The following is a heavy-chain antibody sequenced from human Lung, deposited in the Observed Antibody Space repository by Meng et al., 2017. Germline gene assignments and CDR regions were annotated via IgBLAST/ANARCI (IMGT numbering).Heavy chain of an antibody. V-gene: IGHV4-34*01. D-gene: IGHD4-11*01. CDR2: INHSGST. CDR3: ARGPTTMAHDFDY. J-gene: IGHJ4*02. CDR1: GGFFRDYY. Sequence: QVELQQWGAGLLKPSEALSLTCVVPGGFFRDYYWSWIRQPPGKGLEWIGEINHSGSTNYNPSLESRATISVDTSQNNLSLKLSSVTAADSAVYYCARGPTTMAHDFDYWGQGTLVTVSS.